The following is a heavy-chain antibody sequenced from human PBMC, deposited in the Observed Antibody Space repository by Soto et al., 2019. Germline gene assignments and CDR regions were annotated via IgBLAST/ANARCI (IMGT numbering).Heavy chain of an antibody. J-gene: IGHJ4*02. D-gene: IGHD5-12*01. V-gene: IGHV3-30-3*01. CDR3: ARNLEMATTALGY. CDR2: ISYDGSNK. Sequence: GGSLRLSCAASGFTFSSYAMHWVRQAPGKGLEWVAVISYDGSNKYYADSVKGRFTISRDNSKNTLYLQMNSLRAEDTAVYYCARNLEMATTALGYWGQGTLVTVSS. CDR1: GFTFSSYA.